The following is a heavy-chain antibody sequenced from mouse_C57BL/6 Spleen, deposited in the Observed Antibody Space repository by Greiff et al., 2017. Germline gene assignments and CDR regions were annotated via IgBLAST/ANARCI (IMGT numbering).Heavy chain of an antibody. CDR3: ARNEEGMRGSDGYYDY. Sequence: VQRVESGAELVKPGASVKLSCKASGYTFTEYTIHWVKQRSGQGLEWIGWFSPGSGSIKYTKKIKDKATLTADKSSSTVYMELSRLTSEDSAVYFCARNEEGMRGSDGYYDYWGQGTTLTVS. J-gene: IGHJ2*01. D-gene: IGHD2-3*01. V-gene: IGHV1-62-2*01. CDR1: GYTFTEYT. CDR2: FSPGSGSI.